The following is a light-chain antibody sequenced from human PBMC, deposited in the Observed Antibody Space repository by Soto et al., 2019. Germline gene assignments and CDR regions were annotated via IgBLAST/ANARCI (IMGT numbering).Light chain of an antibody. J-gene: IGKJ4*01. Sequence: EIVLSQSPATLSLSPGERASLSCRASQSISVYLAWYQQKSGQPPRLLIYDASNRATGIPARFSGSGSGTDFTLTISSLEPADFAVYYCHQRTRWPPTFGGGTKVEI. CDR1: QSISVY. CDR3: HQRTRWPPT. CDR2: DAS. V-gene: IGKV3-11*01.